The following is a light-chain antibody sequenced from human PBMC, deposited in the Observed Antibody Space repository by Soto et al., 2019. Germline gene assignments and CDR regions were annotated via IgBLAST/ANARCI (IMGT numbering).Light chain of an antibody. Sequence: DIQLTQSPSSVSASVGDSVTITCRASQDISRWLAWYQQKPGTAPKLLIYAASSMETGDPSKFSGSGSGTEFTLTISSLQPEYFATYYCQQVNNFPVTFGQGTRLE. CDR1: QDISRW. CDR3: QQVNNFPVT. V-gene: IGKV1D-12*01. J-gene: IGKJ5*01. CDR2: AAS.